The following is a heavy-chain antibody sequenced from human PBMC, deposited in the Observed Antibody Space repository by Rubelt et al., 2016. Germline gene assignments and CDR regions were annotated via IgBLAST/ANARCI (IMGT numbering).Heavy chain of an antibody. CDR3: ASLPIASACFDS. V-gene: IGHV4-39*01. D-gene: IGHD6-13*01. CDR1: GASISSSTYY. CDR2: VYYSGST. Sequence: QLQLQESGPRLVKPSETLSLTCTVSGASISSSTYYWGWIRQPPGKGLEWIGSVYYSGSTSYNPSLKSRVTISVDTSKNQFSLKLSFVPAADTSVYYCASLPIASACFDSWGQGTLVTVSS. J-gene: IGHJ4*02.